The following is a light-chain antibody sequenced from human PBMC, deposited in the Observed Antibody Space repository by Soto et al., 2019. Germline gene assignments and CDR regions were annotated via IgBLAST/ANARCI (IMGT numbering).Light chain of an antibody. CDR2: ENN. J-gene: IGLJ1*01. V-gene: IGLV1-51*02. CDR3: GTWDSSLSAYV. Sequence: QSVLTQPPSLSAAPGQKITISCSGSSSNLGNNYVSWYQHLPGTAPKLLIYENNKRPSGIPDRFSGSKSGTSATLGITGLQTGDEADYYCGTWDSSLSAYVFGTGTQLTVL. CDR1: SSNLGNNY.